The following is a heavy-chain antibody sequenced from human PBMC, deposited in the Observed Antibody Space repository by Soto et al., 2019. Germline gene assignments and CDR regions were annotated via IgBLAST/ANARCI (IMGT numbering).Heavy chain of an antibody. CDR2: IYYSGST. D-gene: IGHD3-9*01. V-gene: IGHV4-59*01. J-gene: IGHJ4*02. CDR3: ARNYYDVLTGYSNLDY. Sequence: SETLSLTCTVSGGSISSYYWSWIRQPPGKGLEWIGYIYYSGSTNYNPSLKSRVTISVDTSKNQFSLKLSSVTAADTAVYYCARNYYDVLTGYSNLDYWGQGTLVTVSS. CDR1: GGSISSYY.